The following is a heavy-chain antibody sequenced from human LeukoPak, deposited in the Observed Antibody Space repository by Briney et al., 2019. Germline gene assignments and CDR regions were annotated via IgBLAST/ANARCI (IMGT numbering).Heavy chain of an antibody. CDR1: GGSFSSYY. CDR3: ARGPAKNYYDSSGYYY. J-gene: IGHJ4*02. D-gene: IGHD3-22*01. CDR2: INHSGST. Sequence: SETLSLTCAVYGGSFSSYYWSWIRQPPGKGLEWIGEINHSGSTTYKPSLKSRVTISVDTSKNQFSLKLSSVTAADTAVYYCARGPAKNYYDSSGYYYWGQGTLVTVSS. V-gene: IGHV4-34*01.